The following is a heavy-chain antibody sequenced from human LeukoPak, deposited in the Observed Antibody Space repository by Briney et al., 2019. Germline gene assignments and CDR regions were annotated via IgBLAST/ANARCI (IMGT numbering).Heavy chain of an antibody. CDR2: MNPNSANT. V-gene: IGHV1-8*01. J-gene: IGHJ4*02. CDR3: ARIWQPVDY. Sequence: ASVKVSCKPSGYTFTIYDINWVRQATGQGLEWMGWMNPNSANTGYAQKFRGRDTIHTNASISTAYMELSSLRSEGTAVYYCARIWQPVDYWGQGPLVTVSS. D-gene: IGHD6-13*01. CDR1: GYTFTIYD.